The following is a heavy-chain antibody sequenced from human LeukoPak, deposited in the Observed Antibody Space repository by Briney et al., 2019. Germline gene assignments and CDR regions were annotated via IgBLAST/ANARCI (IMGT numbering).Heavy chain of an antibody. CDR3: ARATYYYDRNDHRDRYYFDY. J-gene: IGHJ4*02. CDR2: IFSNDEK. V-gene: IGHV2-26*01. D-gene: IGHD3-22*01. Sequence: SGPTLVNPTETLTLTCTVSGFSLSNARMGVSWIRQPPGKALDWLAHIFSNDEKSYNTSLKSRLTISKDTSKSQVVLTMTNMDPVDTATYYCARATYYYDRNDHRDRYYFDYWGQGTLVTVSS. CDR1: GFSLSNARMG.